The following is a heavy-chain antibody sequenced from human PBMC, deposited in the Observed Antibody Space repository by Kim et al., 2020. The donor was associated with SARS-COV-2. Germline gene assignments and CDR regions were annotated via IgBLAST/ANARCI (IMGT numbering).Heavy chain of an antibody. J-gene: IGHJ6*02. D-gene: IGHD3-9*01. CDR2: ISRDGRIT. V-gene: IGHV3-30*04. CDR1: GFNFGGFS. Sequence: GGSLRLSCTGSGFNFGGFSMHWVHQPPGKGLEWVAVISRDGRITYYGDSVKGRFTISRDNVKKTIYMQINYLRPEATAVYCCASDDSLGGRAGYVPGYYHFGVYVWGEGTTVTVS. CDR3: ASDDSLGGRAGYVPGYYHFGVYV.